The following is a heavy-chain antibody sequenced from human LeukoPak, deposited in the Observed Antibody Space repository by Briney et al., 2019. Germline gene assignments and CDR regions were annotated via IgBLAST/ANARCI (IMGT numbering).Heavy chain of an antibody. V-gene: IGHV1-3*01. Sequence: ASVKVSCKASGYTFTSYAMHWVRQAPGQRLEWMGWINAGNGNTKYSQKFQGRVTITRDTSASTAYMELSSLRSEDTAVYYCARILSGWSNRYYFDYWGQGTLVTVSS. J-gene: IGHJ4*02. CDR3: ARILSGWSNRYYFDY. CDR2: INAGNGNT. D-gene: IGHD6-19*01. CDR1: GYTFTSYA.